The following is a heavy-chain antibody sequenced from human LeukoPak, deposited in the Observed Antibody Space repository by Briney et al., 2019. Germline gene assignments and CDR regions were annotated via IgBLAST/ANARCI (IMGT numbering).Heavy chain of an antibody. Sequence: ASVKVSCKASGYTFTGYYMHWGRQAPGQGLEWMGWINPNSGGTNYAQKFQGRVTMTRDTSISTAYMELSRLRSDDTAVYYCARDCSGGSCYGWAFDIWGQGTMVTVSS. V-gene: IGHV1-2*02. D-gene: IGHD2-15*01. CDR1: GYTFTGYY. J-gene: IGHJ3*02. CDR2: INPNSGGT. CDR3: ARDCSGGSCYGWAFDI.